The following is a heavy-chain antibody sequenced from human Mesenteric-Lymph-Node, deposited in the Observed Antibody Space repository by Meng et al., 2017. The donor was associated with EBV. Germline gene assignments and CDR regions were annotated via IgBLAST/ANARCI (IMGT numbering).Heavy chain of an antibody. D-gene: IGHD3-10*01. CDR2: VYYSGST. V-gene: IGHV4-61*01. Sequence: QVQLQESGPGLVKPSETLALPCLVSGGSFSSTSYYWSWIRQPPGKRLEWIGYVYYSGSTNYNPSLKSRVTISVDTSKNQFSLNLYSVTAADTAVYYCARENPARGNWFDPWGQGALVTVSS. CDR3: ARENPARGNWFDP. CDR1: GGSFSSTSYY. J-gene: IGHJ5*02.